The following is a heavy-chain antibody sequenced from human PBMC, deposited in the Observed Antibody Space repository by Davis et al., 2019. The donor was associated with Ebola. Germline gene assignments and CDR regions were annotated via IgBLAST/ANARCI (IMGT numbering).Heavy chain of an antibody. V-gene: IGHV1-3*01. J-gene: IGHJ5*02. D-gene: IGHD2-15*01. CDR2: INGGNGNT. Sequence: AASVTVSCKASRYTFTTYAIHWVRQAPGQRLEWMGWINGGNGNTASSQNFQGRLTITRETSATTAYMELSSLRSEDTAIYYCARRYCSGISCNSWQYNYFDPWGQGTLVTVSP. CDR1: RYTFTTYA. CDR3: ARRYCSGISCNSWQYNYFDP.